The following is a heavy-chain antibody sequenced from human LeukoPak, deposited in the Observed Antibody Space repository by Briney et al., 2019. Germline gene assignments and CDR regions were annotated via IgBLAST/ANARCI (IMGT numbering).Heavy chain of an antibody. V-gene: IGHV3-48*03. CDR3: AKGRVDHYGLFDF. CDR2: ISSSGSTI. Sequence: GGSLRLSCAASGFTFSSYEMNWVRQAPGKGLECVSYISSSGSTIYYADSVKGRFTISRDNSKNTLYLQMNSLRADDTAVYYCAKGRVDHYGLFDFWGQGTLVTVSS. J-gene: IGHJ4*02. D-gene: IGHD3-10*01. CDR1: GFTFSSYE.